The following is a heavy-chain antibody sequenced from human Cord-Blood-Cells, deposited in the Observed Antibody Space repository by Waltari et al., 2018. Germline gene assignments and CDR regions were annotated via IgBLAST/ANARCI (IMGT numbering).Heavy chain of an antibody. V-gene: IGHV1-69*10. J-gene: IGHJ5*02. CDR2: IIPILGIA. CDR3: ARTTGDEGWFDP. D-gene: IGHD7-27*01. Sequence: QVQLVQSGTEVKKPGSSVKVSCKATGGTFSSYAISWVRQAPGQGLEWMGGIIPILGIANYAQKYQGRVTITADKSTSTAYMELSSLGSEDTAVYYCARTTGDEGWFDPWGQGTLVTVSS. CDR1: GGTFSSYA.